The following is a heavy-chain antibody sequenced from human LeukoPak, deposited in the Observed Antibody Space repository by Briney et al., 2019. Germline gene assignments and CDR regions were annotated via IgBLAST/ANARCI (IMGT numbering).Heavy chain of an antibody. V-gene: IGHV3-30-3*01. D-gene: IGHD3-10*01. Sequence: PGGSLRLSCAASGFTFSSYAMHWVRQAPGQGLEWVAVISYDGSNKYYADSVKGRFTISRDNSKNTLYLQMNSPRAEDTAVYYCAREVVRVLLWFGELLSPWYYYYYMDVWGKGTTVTVSS. CDR1: GFTFSSYA. CDR2: ISYDGSNK. CDR3: AREVVRVLLWFGELLSPWYYYYYMDV. J-gene: IGHJ6*03.